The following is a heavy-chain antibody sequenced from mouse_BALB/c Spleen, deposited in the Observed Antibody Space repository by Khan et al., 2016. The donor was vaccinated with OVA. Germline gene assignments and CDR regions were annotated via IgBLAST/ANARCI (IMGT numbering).Heavy chain of an antibody. CDR2: IRSGGNK. J-gene: IGHJ3*01. V-gene: IGHV2-2*02. D-gene: IGHD2-4*01. CDR1: GFSLTSYG. Sequence: QVQLMESGPGLVKPSQTLTITCTVSGFSLTSYGVHWVRQSPGKGLEWLGVIRSGGNKDSNAAFISRLNTSKDNSRSKAFFKLNSMQAKDEAIYYCARNYEYDEGFAYWGQGTLVTVSA. CDR3: ARNYEYDEGFAY.